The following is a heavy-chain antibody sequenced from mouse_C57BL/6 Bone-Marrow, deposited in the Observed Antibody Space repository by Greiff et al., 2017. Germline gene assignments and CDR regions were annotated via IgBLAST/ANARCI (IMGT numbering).Heavy chain of an antibody. D-gene: IGHD2-4*01. Sequence: EVQLVESEGGLVQPGSSMKLSCTASGFTFSDYYMAWVRQVPEKGLEWVANISYDGSNTYYLDSLKSRFIISRDNAKNILYLQMSSLKSEDTATYYCARDDSWYFDVWGTGTTVTVSS. V-gene: IGHV5-16*01. J-gene: IGHJ1*03. CDR2: ISYDGSNT. CDR3: ARDDSWYFDV. CDR1: GFTFSDYY.